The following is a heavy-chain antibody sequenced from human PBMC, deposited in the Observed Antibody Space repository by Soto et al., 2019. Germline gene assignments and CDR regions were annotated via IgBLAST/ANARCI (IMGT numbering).Heavy chain of an antibody. CDR2: INHSGST. J-gene: IGHJ4*01. CDR3: ARVRAGRVWGIASLDY. Sequence: SETLSLTCAVYGGSFSGYYWSWIRQPPGKGLEWIGEINHSGSTNYNPSPKSRVTISVDTSKNQFSLKLSSVTAADTAVYYCARVRAGRVWGIASLDYWGHVTLFTVSS. V-gene: IGHV4-34*01. CDR1: GGSFSGYY. D-gene: IGHD3-16*01.